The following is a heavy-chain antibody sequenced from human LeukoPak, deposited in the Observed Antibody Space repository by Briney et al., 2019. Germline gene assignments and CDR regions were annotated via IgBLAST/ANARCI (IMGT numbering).Heavy chain of an antibody. Sequence: SETLSLTCAVYGGSFSGYYWSWIRQPPGKWLEWIGEINHSGSTNYNPSLKSRVTISVDTSKNQFSLKLSSVTAADTAVYYCAQLVRDYFDYWGQGTLVTVSS. CDR3: AQLVRDYFDY. V-gene: IGHV4-34*01. J-gene: IGHJ4*02. D-gene: IGHD6-13*01. CDR1: GGSFSGYY. CDR2: INHSGST.